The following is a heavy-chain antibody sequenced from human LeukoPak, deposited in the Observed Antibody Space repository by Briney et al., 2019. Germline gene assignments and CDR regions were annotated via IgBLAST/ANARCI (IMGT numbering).Heavy chain of an antibody. D-gene: IGHD2-2*01. Sequence: SETLSLTCTVSGGSISSYYWSWIRQPPRKGLEWIGYIHYTVSTNYNPSLKSRVTISVGTSKNQFSLKLNSVTAADTAVYYCARGTLGYCTSTSCHSDYWGQGTLVTVSS. J-gene: IGHJ4*02. CDR2: IHYTVST. CDR3: ARGTLGYCTSTSCHSDY. CDR1: GGSISSYY. V-gene: IGHV4-59*01.